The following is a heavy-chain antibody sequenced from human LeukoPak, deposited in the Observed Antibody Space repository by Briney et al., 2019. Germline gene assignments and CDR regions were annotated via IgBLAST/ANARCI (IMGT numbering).Heavy chain of an antibody. J-gene: IGHJ5*02. Sequence: SETLSLTCAVYGGSFSGYYWSWIRQPPGKGLEWIGEINHSGSTNYNPSLKSRVTISVDTSKNQFSLKLSSVTAADTAVYYCARLNRITMVRGAFDPWGQGTLVTVSS. D-gene: IGHD3-10*01. V-gene: IGHV4-34*01. CDR2: INHSGST. CDR1: GGSFSGYY. CDR3: ARLNRITMVRGAFDP.